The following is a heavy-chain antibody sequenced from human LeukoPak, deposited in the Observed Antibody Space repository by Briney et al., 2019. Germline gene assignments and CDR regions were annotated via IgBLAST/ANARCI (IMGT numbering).Heavy chain of an antibody. D-gene: IGHD4-17*01. CDR3: ASAMTTVRPGAFDI. CDR2: IYYSGST. V-gene: IGHV4-39*07. Sequence: SETLSLTCTVSGASIYSSSYYWGWIRQPPGKGLEWIGSIYYSGSTYYNPSLKSRVTISVDKSKNQFSLKLSSVTAADTAVYYCASAMTTVRPGAFDIWGQGTMVTVSS. CDR1: GASIYSSSYY. J-gene: IGHJ3*02.